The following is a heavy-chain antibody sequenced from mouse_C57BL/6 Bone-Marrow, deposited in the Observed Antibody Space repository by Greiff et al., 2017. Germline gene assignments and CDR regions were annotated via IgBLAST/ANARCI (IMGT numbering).Heavy chain of an antibody. CDR3: ARDASTVVAPDWYFDV. CDR2: SRNKANDYTT. V-gene: IGHV7-1*01. CDR1: GFTFSDFY. J-gene: IGHJ1*03. D-gene: IGHD1-1*01. Sequence: EVQLVESGGGLVQSGRSLRLSCATSGFTFSDFYMEWVRQAPGKGLEWIAASRNKANDYTTEYSASVKGRFSVSRDTSQSILYLQMNALRAEDTAIYYCARDASTVVAPDWYFDVWGTGTTVTVSS.